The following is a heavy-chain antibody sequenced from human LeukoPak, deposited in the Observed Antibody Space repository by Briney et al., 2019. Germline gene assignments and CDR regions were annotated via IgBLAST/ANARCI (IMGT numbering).Heavy chain of an antibody. J-gene: IGHJ4*02. V-gene: IGHV3-53*01. Sequence: PGGSLRLSCAASGFTVSSNYMSWVRQAPGKGLEWVSVIYSGGSTYYADSVKGRFTISRDNSKNTLYLQMNSLRAEDTAVYYCARAAPTRTLIGSGADYWGQGTLVTVSS. CDR1: GFTVSSNY. D-gene: IGHD3-22*01. CDR3: ARAAPTRTLIGSGADY. CDR2: IYSGGST.